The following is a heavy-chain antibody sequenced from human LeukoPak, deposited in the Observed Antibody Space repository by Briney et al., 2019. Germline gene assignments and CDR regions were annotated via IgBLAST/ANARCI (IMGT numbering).Heavy chain of an antibody. D-gene: IGHD6-19*01. V-gene: IGHV3-53*01. CDR2: IYSGGST. Sequence: GGSLRLSCAASGFTVSSNHMSWVRQAPGKGLEWVSVIYSGGSTHHADSVKGRFTISRDNSKNTLYLQMNSLRAEDTAVYYCARGKQYSTGWYYFDYWGQGTRVTVSS. CDR3: ARGKQYSTGWYYFDY. CDR1: GFTVSSNH. J-gene: IGHJ4*02.